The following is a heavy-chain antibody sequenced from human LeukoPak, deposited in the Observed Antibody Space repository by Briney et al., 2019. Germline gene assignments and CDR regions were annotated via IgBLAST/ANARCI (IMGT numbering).Heavy chain of an antibody. V-gene: IGHV3-21*01. J-gene: IGHJ6*03. CDR2: ISSSSSYI. CDR1: GFTFHDYG. D-gene: IGHD1-1*01. Sequence: GGSLRLSCAASGFTFHDYGMSWVRQAPGKGLEWVSSISSSSSYIYYADSVKGRFTISRDNAKNSLYLQMNSLRAEDTAVYYCARDRLLEDRHYYSYYYMDVWGKGTTVTVSS. CDR3: ARDRLLEDRHYYSYYYMDV.